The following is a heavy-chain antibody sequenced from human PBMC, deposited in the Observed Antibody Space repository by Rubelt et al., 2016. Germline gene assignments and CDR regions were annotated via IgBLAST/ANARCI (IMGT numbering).Heavy chain of an antibody. Sequence: QVQLQESGPGLVKPSETLSLTCTVSGGPISSTSYYWGWIRQPPGKGLEWIGYIYHTGSTYYNPSLESRVAISVAPSQNRFSLKVNSVTAADTAVYYCARRPQGAVIRYFDLWGRGTLATVSS. CDR1: GGPISSTSYY. CDR2: IYHTGST. D-gene: IGHD2-21*01. CDR3: ARRPQGAVIRYFDL. V-gene: IGHV4-31*03. J-gene: IGHJ2*01.